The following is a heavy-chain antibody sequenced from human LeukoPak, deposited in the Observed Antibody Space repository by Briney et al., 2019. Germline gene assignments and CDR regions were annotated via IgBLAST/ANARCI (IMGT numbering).Heavy chain of an antibody. J-gene: IGHJ6*02. D-gene: IGHD2-2*01. Sequence: GGSLRLSCAASGFTFSSYAMSWVRQAPGKGLEWVGRIKTKSEGGTSDYAAPVNGRFSISRDDAKSTLYLQLNSLKTEDTAVYYCTNGPGPASHMDVWGQGTTVTVSS. CDR3: TNGPGPASHMDV. CDR1: GFTFSSYA. CDR2: IKTKSEGGTS. V-gene: IGHV3-15*01.